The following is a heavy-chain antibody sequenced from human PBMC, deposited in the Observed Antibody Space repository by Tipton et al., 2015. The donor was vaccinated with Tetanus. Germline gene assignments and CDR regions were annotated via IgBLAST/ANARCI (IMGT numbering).Heavy chain of an antibody. J-gene: IGHJ4*02. CDR3: VLASFDF. CDR1: GYTFSSFY. D-gene: IGHD3-3*02. Sequence: QVQLVQSGAEVKQPGASVTLSCRASGYTFSSFYIHWVRQAPGQGLEWVAIINPAGGDTTYTQRFQGRVIVTTDMSTTTVYMELNRLTSEDSAVYYCVLASFDFWGQGSLVTVSS. CDR2: INPAGGDT. V-gene: IGHV1-46*01.